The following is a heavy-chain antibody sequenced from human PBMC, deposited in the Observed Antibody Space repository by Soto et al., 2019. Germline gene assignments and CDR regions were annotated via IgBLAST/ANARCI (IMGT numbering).Heavy chain of an antibody. J-gene: IGHJ6*02. D-gene: IGHD2-8*01. CDR1: GYTFTSYA. V-gene: IGHV1-3*01. CDR3: ARGRYYCTNGVCRYYYYYGMDV. Sequence: QVPLVQSGAEVKKPGASVKVSCKASGYTFTSYAMHWVRQAPGQRLEWMGWINAGNGNTKYSQKFQGRVTITRDTSASTAYMELSSLRSEDTAVYYCARGRYYCTNGVCRYYYYYGMDVWGQGTTVTVSS. CDR2: INAGNGNT.